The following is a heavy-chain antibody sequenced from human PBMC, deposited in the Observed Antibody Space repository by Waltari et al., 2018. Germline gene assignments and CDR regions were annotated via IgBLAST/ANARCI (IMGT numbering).Heavy chain of an antibody. Sequence: QVQLVQSGAAVTKPGSSVKVSCKASGGTFSSYAISWVRQAPGQGREWMGGIIPIVGTANYARKFQGRVTINADESTSTAYMELSSLRSEDTAVYYCALLLIAAAGKGFDYWGQGTLVTVSS. J-gene: IGHJ4*02. V-gene: IGHV1-69*01. D-gene: IGHD6-13*01. CDR2: IIPIVGTA. CDR1: GGTFSSYA. CDR3: ALLLIAAAGKGFDY.